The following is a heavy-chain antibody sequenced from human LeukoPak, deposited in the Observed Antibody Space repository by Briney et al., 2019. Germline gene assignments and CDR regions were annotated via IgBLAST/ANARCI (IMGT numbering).Heavy chain of an antibody. CDR1: GFTFNTYT. J-gene: IGHJ4*02. CDR2: ISGSSGII. Sequence: PGGSLRLSCAASGFTFNTYTMNWVRQAPGKGLEWVSYISGSSGIIDYADSVRGRFTISRDNAKNSLYLQMNSLRAEDTAVYYCARGSTYYEISGQVPFDYWGQGTLVTVSS. CDR3: ARGSTYYEISGQVPFDY. V-gene: IGHV3-48*01. D-gene: IGHD3-22*01.